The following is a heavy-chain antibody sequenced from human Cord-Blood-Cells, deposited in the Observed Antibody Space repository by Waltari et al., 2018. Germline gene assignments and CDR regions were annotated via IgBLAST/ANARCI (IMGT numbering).Heavy chain of an antibody. J-gene: IGHJ4*02. Sequence: EVQLGESGGGLVQPGGSLRLSCAASGFTFSSYSMNWVRPAPGKVLELVFNISSSSSTIFYADSVKGRFTISRANSKNSLNLQMNSMSDEDKGVYYCAMGGNSVDCWGQGTLVTVSS. CDR3: AMGGNSVDC. D-gene: IGHD2-21*02. CDR1: GFTFSSYS. V-gene: IGHV3-48*02. CDR2: ISSSSSTI.